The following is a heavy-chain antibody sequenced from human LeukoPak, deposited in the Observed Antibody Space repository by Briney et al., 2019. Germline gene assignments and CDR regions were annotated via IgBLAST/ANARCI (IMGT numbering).Heavy chain of an antibody. Sequence: GGSLRLSCAASGFTFSNFWMSWVCQAPGNGLEWVANIKQDGSQKYYVDSVKGRFTISRDNAKNSLHLQMNSLRAEDTAVYYCASSGYGGNCYLDYWGQGTLVTVSS. CDR2: IKQDGSQK. D-gene: IGHD4-23*01. V-gene: IGHV3-7*01. CDR3: ASSGYGGNCYLDY. J-gene: IGHJ4*02. CDR1: GFTFSNFW.